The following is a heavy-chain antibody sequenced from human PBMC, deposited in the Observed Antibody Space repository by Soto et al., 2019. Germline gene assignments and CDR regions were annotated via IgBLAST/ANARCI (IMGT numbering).Heavy chain of an antibody. Sequence: NPSETLSLTCTVSGGSISSGDYYWSWIRQPPGKGLEWIGYIYYSGSTYYNPSLKSRVTISVDTSKNQFSLKLSSVTAADTAVYYCARRYCSSTSCRFDYWGQGTLVTVSS. D-gene: IGHD2-2*01. CDR1: GGSISSGDYY. V-gene: IGHV4-30-4*01. CDR3: ARRYCSSTSCRFDY. CDR2: IYYSGST. J-gene: IGHJ4*02.